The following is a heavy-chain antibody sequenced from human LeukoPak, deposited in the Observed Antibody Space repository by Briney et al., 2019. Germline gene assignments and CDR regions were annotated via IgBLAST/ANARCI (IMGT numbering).Heavy chain of an antibody. CDR1: GGSISNYY. CDR3: ARSAAGIGLVWFDP. Sequence: SETLSLTCTVSGGSISNYYWSWIRQPPGEGLEWVGYIYYSGNTNYNPSLTSRVTISVDTSKNQYALKLSSVTAADTAVYYCARSAAGIGLVWFDPWGQGTLDTVSS. D-gene: IGHD6-13*01. J-gene: IGHJ5*02. V-gene: IGHV4-59*01. CDR2: IYYSGNT.